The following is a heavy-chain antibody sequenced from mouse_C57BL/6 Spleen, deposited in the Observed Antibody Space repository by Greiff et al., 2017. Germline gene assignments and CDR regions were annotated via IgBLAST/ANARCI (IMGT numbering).Heavy chain of an antibody. D-gene: IGHD1-1*01. CDR3: ARGATVVADDY. J-gene: IGHJ2*01. V-gene: IGHV1-61*01. CDR1: GYTFTSYW. Sequence: VQLQQPGAELVRPGSSVKLSCKASGYTFTSYWMDWVKQRPGQGLEWIGNIYPSDSETHYNQKFKDKATLTVDKSSSTAYMQFSSLTSEDSAVYYCARGATVVADDYWGQGTTLTVSS. CDR2: IYPSDSET.